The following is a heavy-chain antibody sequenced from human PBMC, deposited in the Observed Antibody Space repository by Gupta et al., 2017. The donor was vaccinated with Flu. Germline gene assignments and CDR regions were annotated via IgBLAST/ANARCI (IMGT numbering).Heavy chain of an antibody. CDR2: ISSDGSNI. D-gene: IGHD6-6*01. V-gene: IGHV3-30*18. CDR1: GFSFSLYG. Sequence: QVQLVESGGGVVPPGTSLRLSCAASGFSFSLYGMHWVRQAPGKGLGWVAVISSDGSNIYYADSVEGRFTISRDNSKNTLYLQMNSLRADDTALYYCAKDGPRVHYYYGMDVWGQGTTVTVSS. CDR3: AKDGPRVHYYYGMDV. J-gene: IGHJ6*02.